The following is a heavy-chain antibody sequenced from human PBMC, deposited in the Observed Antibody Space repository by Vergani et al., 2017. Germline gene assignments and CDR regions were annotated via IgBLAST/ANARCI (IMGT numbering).Heavy chain of an antibody. CDR1: GGTFSSYA. J-gene: IGHJ4*02. CDR2: SIPILGTA. Sequence: QVQLVQSGAEVKKPGSSVQVSCKASGGTFSSYAISWVRQAPGQGIEWMGGSIPILGTANYAQKFQGRVTINADESTSTAYMELSSLRSEDTAVYYCARGIVVVTATPPYDSSGYYYYFDYWGQGTLVTVSS. D-gene: IGHD3-22*01. CDR3: ARGIVVVTATPPYDSSGYYYYFDY. V-gene: IGHV1-69*12.